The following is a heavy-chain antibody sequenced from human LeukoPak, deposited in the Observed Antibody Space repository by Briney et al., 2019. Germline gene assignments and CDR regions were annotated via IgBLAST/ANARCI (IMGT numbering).Heavy chain of an antibody. D-gene: IGHD7-27*01. CDR1: GFTFSIYT. J-gene: IGHJ4*02. CDR2: ITSSSSSM. V-gene: IGHV3-21*01. Sequence: SGGSLRLSCVASGFTFSIYTMSWVRQAPGKGLEWVSSITSSSSSMYSADSVKGRLTTSRDNAKNSLYLQMNSLRAEDTAVYYCARDLAWGGYWGQGTLVTVSS. CDR3: ARDLAWGGY.